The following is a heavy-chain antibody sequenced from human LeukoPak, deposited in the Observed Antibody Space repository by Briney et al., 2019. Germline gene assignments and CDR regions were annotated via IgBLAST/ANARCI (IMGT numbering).Heavy chain of an antibody. D-gene: IGHD6-13*01. CDR3: AREFSGYSSSWYHYYYGMDV. CDR2: IYSGGST. J-gene: IGHJ6*02. V-gene: IGHV3-66*01. CDR1: GFTVSSNY. Sequence: PGGSLRLSCAASGFTVSSNYMSWVRQAPGRRLEWVSVIYSGGSTYYADSVKGRFTISRDNSKNTLYLQMNSLRAEDTAVYYCAREFSGYSSSWYHYYYGMDVWGQGTTVTVSS.